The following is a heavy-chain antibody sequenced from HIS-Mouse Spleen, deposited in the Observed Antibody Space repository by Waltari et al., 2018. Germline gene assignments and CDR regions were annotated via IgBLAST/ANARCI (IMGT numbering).Heavy chain of an antibody. Sequence: QVQLQESGPGLVKPSETLSLTCTVPGGSISSYSWSWIRQPAGKGLEWIGRIDTRGSTHSHPALKSRVTMSVDTSKDQFSLKLSSVTAADTAVYYCARDFHDFWSGYYGGDKKHDAFDIWGQGTMVTVSS. CDR2: IDTRGST. D-gene: IGHD3-3*01. CDR1: GGSISSYS. CDR3: ARDFHDFWSGYYGGDKKHDAFDI. J-gene: IGHJ3*02. V-gene: IGHV4-4*07.